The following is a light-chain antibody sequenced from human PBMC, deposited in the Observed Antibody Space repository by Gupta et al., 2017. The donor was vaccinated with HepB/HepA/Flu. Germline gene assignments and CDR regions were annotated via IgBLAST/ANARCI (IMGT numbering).Light chain of an antibody. Sequence: DIQMTQSPSSLSASLGDRVTITCRASQNIGSYLNWYQLKPGKAPKLLIYAASTLKSGVSSKFSGSGAETDFTLTINRRQHEEFAYYYCQHKDITPFTFGHGTNVNIK. V-gene: IGKV1-39*01. CDR3: QHKDITPFT. CDR2: AAS. J-gene: IGKJ3*01. CDR1: QNIGSY.